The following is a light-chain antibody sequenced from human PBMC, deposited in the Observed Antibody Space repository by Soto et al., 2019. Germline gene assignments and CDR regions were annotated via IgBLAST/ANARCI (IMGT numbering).Light chain of an antibody. CDR1: SSDVGDYIY. Sequence: QSALTQPPSASGSPGQSVTISCTGTSSDVGDYIYVSWYQQHPGKAPKLMIYEVSKRPSGVPDRFAGSKSGNTAPLTVSGLQAEDEADYYGSSYAGINNLVFGGGTKLTVL. J-gene: IGLJ3*02. CDR2: EVS. V-gene: IGLV2-8*01. CDR3: SSYAGINNLV.